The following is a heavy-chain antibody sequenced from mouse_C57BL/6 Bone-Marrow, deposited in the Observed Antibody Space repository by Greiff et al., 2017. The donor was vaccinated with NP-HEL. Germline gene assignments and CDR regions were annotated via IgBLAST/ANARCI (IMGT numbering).Heavy chain of an antibody. CDR3: TRASPLRYQNYYAMDY. V-gene: IGHV5-9-1*02. D-gene: IGHD1-1*01. J-gene: IGHJ4*01. CDR2: ISSGGDYI. Sequence: EVQLVESGEGLVKPGGSLKLSCAASGFTFSSYAMSWVRQTPEKRLEWVAYISSGGDYIYYADTVKGRFTISRDNARNTLYLQMSSLKSEDTAMYYCTRASPLRYQNYYAMDYWGQGTSVTVSS. CDR1: GFTFSSYA.